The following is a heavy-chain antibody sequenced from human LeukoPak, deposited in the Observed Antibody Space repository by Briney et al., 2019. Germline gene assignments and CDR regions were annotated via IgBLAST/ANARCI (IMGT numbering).Heavy chain of an antibody. D-gene: IGHD3-22*01. J-gene: IGHJ2*01. CDR1: GFIFSDYY. Sequence: GGSLRLSCAASGFIFSDYYMSWIRQAPGKGLEWLSFISSGGSTIYYADSVKGRFTISRDNAQNSLYLQLNSLRAEDTAVYYCAGSDTIGYLPREWDYWYFDRWGRGTLVTVSS. CDR3: AGSDTIGYLPREWDYWYFDR. V-gene: IGHV3-11*04. CDR2: ISSGGSTI.